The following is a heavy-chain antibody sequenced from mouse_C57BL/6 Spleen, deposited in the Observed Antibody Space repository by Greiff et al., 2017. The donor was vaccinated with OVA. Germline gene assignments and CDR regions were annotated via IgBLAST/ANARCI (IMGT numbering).Heavy chain of an antibody. CDR1: GYTFTSYW. J-gene: IGHJ2*01. CDR3: ARKAQVFDY. V-gene: IGHV1-69*01. D-gene: IGHD3-2*02. CDR2: IDPSDSYT. Sequence: VQLQQPGAELVMPGASVKLSCKASGYTFTSYWMHWVKQRPGQGLEWIGEIDPSDSYTNYHQKFKGKSTLTVDKSSSTAYMQLSSLTSEDSAVYYCARKAQVFDYWGQGTTLTVSS.